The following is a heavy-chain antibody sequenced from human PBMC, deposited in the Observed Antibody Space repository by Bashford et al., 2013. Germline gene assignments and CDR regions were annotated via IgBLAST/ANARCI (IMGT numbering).Heavy chain of an antibody. CDR2: IYYSGST. CDR1: GGSISSSSYY. D-gene: IGHD6-25*01. CDR3: ARRGYNSGWFDS. J-gene: IGHJ5*01. V-gene: IGHV4-39*01. Sequence: SETLSLTCTVSGGSISSSSYYWGWIRQPPRKGLEWIGSIYYSGSTYYNPSLKSRVTISVDTSKNQFSLRLNSVTTSDTAVFYCARRGYNSGWFDSWGQGTLVTVSS.